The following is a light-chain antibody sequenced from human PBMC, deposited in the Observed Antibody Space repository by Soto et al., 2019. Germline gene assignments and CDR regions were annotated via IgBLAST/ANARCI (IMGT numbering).Light chain of an antibody. CDR1: IMTKKY. CDR2: KDS. Sequence: SYELTQPSSVSVSPGQTARITCSGDIMTKKYARWFQQKPGQAPVLVIYKDSERPSGIPERFSGSTSGTTVTLTISGAQVENEADYYCYSVADNNLGVFGTGTKQTVL. V-gene: IGLV3-27*01. J-gene: IGLJ1*01. CDR3: YSVADNNLGV.